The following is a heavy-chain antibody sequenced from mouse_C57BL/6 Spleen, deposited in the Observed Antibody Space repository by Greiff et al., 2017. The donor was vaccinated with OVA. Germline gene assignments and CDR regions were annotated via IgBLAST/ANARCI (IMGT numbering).Heavy chain of an antibody. V-gene: IGHV1-78*01. J-gene: IGHJ2*01. CDR2: IYPRDGST. CDR3: ARVGAYDYDGGSYFGC. D-gene: IGHD2-4*01. CDR1: GYTFTDHT. Sequence: QVQLQQSDAELVKPGASVKISCKVSGYTFTDHTIHWMKQRPEQGLEWIGYIYPRDGSTKYNEKFKGKATLTADKSSSTAYMQLNSLTSEDSAVYFCARVGAYDYDGGSYFGCWGQGTTLTVSS.